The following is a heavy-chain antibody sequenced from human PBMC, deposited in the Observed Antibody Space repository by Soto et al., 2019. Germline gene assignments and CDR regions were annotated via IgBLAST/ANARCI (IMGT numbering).Heavy chain of an antibody. D-gene: IGHD4-4*01. CDR2: ISGSGGST. Sequence: VQLLESGGGLVQPGGSLRLSCAASGFTFSSYAMSWVRQAPGKGLEWVSAISGSGGSTYYADSVKGRFTISRDNSKNTLYLQMNSLRAEDTAVYYCANRHDYRNFAPPYWGQGTLVTVSS. CDR1: GFTFSSYA. V-gene: IGHV3-23*01. CDR3: ANRHDYRNFAPPY. J-gene: IGHJ4*02.